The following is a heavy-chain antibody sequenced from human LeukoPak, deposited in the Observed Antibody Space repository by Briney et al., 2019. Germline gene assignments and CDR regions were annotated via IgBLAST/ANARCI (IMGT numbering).Heavy chain of an antibody. CDR2: INPSGGST. CDR1: GYTFTSYY. Sequence: ASVKVSCKASGYTFTSYYMHWVRQAPGQGLECMAIINPSGGSTVYAQKFQGRVTMTRDTSTNTVYMELSSLRSEDTAVYYCARESLESAFDIWGQGTMVTVSS. J-gene: IGHJ3*02. V-gene: IGHV1-46*01. CDR3: ARESLESAFDI.